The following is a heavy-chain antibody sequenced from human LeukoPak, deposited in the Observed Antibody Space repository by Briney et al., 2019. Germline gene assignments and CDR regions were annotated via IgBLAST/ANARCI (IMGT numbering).Heavy chain of an antibody. V-gene: IGHV1-2*04. CDR1: GYTFTGCY. CDR3: AREGGGRLSGSPDAFDI. CDR2: INPNSGGT. Sequence: ASVKVSCKASGYTFTGCYMHWVRQAPGQGLEWMGWINPNSGGTNYAQKFQGWVTMTRDTSISTAYMELSRLRSDDTAVYYCAREGGGRLSGSPDAFDIWGQGTMVTVSS. D-gene: IGHD5-12*01. J-gene: IGHJ3*02.